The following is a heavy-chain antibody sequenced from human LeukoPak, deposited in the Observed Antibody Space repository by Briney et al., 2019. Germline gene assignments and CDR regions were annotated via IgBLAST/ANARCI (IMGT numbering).Heavy chain of an antibody. CDR1: GYTFTSYY. V-gene: IGHV1-2*02. CDR3: ASSEDIAVAGTEFDY. J-gene: IGHJ4*02. Sequence: ASVKVSCKASGYTFTSYYMHWVRQAPGQGLEWMGWINPNSGGTNYAQKFQGRVTMTRDTSISTAYMELSRLRSDDTAVYYCASSEDIAVAGTEFDYWGQGTLVTVSS. D-gene: IGHD6-19*01. CDR2: INPNSGGT.